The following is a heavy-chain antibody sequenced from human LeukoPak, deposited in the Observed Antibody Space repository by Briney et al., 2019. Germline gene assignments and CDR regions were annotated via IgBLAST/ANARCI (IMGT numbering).Heavy chain of an antibody. J-gene: IGHJ4*02. CDR3: VCIPVGF. CDR2: ISSDGTTT. CDR1: GFTFSNYW. D-gene: IGHD2-8*02. Sequence: GGSLTLSCAASGFTFSNYWMHWLRQAPGKGLVWGSRISSDGTTTNYADSEKGRFTISRDNAKNTLYLQMNSLGAEDTAIYFCVCIPVGFWGQGPLVTVSS. V-gene: IGHV3-74*01.